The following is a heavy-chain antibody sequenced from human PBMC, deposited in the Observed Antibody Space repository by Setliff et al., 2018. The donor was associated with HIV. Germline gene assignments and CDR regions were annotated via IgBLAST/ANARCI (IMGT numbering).Heavy chain of an antibody. J-gene: IGHJ3*02. CDR2: IWYDGSNK. CDR1: GFTFSSYG. Sequence: GGSLRLSCAASGFTFSSYGMHWVRQAPGKGLEWVAVIWYDGSNKYYADSVKGRFTISRDNSKNTLYLQMNSLRAEDTAVYYCAKEGAAAGRVGGYAFDIWGQGTMVTVSS. V-gene: IGHV3-33*06. D-gene: IGHD6-13*01. CDR3: AKEGAAAGRVGGYAFDI.